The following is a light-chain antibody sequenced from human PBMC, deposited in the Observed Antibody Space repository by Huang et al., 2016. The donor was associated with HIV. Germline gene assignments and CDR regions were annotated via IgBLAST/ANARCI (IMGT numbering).Light chain of an antibody. Sequence: DIIMTQSPDSLAVSLGERATLNCRSSQSVYSSSTSKDYMAWFQQKPGQPPRLLLFWASTREAGGPDRCSGSGSGTHFTLTIANLEAEDAAIYYCQQYYSSPQTFGQGTRVEVK. J-gene: IGKJ1*01. CDR2: WAS. V-gene: IGKV4-1*01. CDR1: QSVYSSSTSKDY. CDR3: QQYYSSPQT.